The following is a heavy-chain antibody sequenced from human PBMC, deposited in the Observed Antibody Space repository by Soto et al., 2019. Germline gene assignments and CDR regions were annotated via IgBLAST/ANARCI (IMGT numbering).Heavy chain of an antibody. CDR1: GGSISSGNYY. CDR2: IYHSGST. CDR3: AREYGDPFPSNWFDP. V-gene: IGHV4-31*01. D-gene: IGHD4-17*01. J-gene: IGHJ5*02. Sequence: QVQLQESGPGLVKPSQTLSLTCTVSGGSISSGNYYWSWLRQHPGKGLEWIGYIYHSGSTYYNPSLKSQVTISVDTSKNQFSLKLSSVTPADTAIYYCAREYGDPFPSNWFDPWGQGTLVTVSS.